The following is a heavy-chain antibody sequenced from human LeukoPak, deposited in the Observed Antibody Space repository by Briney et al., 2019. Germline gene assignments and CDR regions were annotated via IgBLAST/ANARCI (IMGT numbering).Heavy chain of an antibody. V-gene: IGHV4-34*01. J-gene: IGHJ4*02. Sequence: PSETLSLTCAVSGGPFSGYFWNWIRQPPGKSLEWIGEINDRGITNYNPSPKSRVTISVDTSRNQFSLKLTSVTAADTAVYYCARDPTTVVTVPYYFDDWGQGTLVTVSS. D-gene: IGHD4-23*01. CDR1: GGPFSGYF. CDR3: ARDPTTVVTVPYYFDD. CDR2: INDRGIT.